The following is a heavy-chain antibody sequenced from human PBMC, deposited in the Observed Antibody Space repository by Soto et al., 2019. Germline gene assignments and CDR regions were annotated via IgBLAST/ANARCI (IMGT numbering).Heavy chain of an antibody. J-gene: IGHJ4*02. D-gene: IGHD1-20*01. CDR1: GFTFSNYA. Sequence: GGSLRLSCEASGFTFSNYAMRWVRQAPGKGLEWVSAIRGGGAAPYYVDSVKGRFTISRDNIKITLYLQMNNLRAEDTGVYYCAKDLRYNWNRAAPGGRDYWGQGIRGTVSS. V-gene: IGHV3-23*01. CDR3: AKDLRYNWNRAAPGGRDY. CDR2: IRGGGAAP.